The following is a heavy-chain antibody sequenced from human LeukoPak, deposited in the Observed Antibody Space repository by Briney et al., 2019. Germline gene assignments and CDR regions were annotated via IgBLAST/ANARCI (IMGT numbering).Heavy chain of an antibody. V-gene: IGHV4-39*01. Sequence: SETLSLTCTVSGGSISSSSYYWGWIRQPPGKGLEWIGSIYYSGSTYYNPSLKSRVTISVDTSKNQFSLKLSSVTAADTAVYYCAIMVRGEALDYWGQGTLVTVSS. CDR2: IYYSGST. CDR1: GGSISSSSYY. J-gene: IGHJ4*02. CDR3: AIMVRGEALDY. D-gene: IGHD3-10*01.